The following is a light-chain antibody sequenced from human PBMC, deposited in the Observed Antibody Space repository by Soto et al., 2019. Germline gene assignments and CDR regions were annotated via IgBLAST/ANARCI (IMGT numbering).Light chain of an antibody. Sequence: EIVLTQSPGTLSLSPGERATLSCRASQSVSSTYLAWYQHKPGQAPRLLIYDASSRTTGIPDRFSGSGAGTAFSLTITRLEPEDLAVYFCQQYGASAWTFGQGTKVEI. CDR1: QSVSSTY. V-gene: IGKV3-20*01. CDR3: QQYGASAWT. CDR2: DAS. J-gene: IGKJ1*01.